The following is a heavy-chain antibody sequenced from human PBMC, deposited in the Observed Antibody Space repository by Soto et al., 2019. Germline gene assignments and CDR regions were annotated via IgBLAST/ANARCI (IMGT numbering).Heavy chain of an antibody. V-gene: IGHV4-39*01. J-gene: IGHJ4*02. CDR2: IYYSGST. Sequence: ETLSLTCTVSGGSISSSSYYWGWIRQPPGKGLEWIGSIYYSGSTYYNPSLKSRVTISVDTSKNQFSLKLSSVTAADTAVYYCARNPGVTLFGGVILYDFAYPGQGTLVTGSS. CDR1: GGSISSSSYY. CDR3: ARNPGVTLFGGVILYDFAY. D-gene: IGHD3-3*01.